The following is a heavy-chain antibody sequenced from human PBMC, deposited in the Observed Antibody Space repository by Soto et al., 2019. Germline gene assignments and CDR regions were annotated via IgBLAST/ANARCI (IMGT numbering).Heavy chain of an antibody. Sequence: SLRLSCAASGFTFSSYEMNWVRQAPGKGLEWVSYISSSGSTIYYADSVKGRFTISRDNAKNSLYLQMNSLRAEDTAVYYCARGGITRKLDYWGQGTLVTVSS. V-gene: IGHV3-48*03. CDR2: ISSSGSTI. J-gene: IGHJ4*02. CDR1: GFTFSSYE. CDR3: ARGGITRKLDY. D-gene: IGHD1-20*01.